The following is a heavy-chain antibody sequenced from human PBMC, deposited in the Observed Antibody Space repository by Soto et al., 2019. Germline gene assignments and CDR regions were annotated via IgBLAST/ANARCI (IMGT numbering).Heavy chain of an antibody. V-gene: IGHV3-23*01. D-gene: IGHD6-13*01. CDR3: ASRYSSSWYYFDY. Sequence: PVGSLRLSCAASGFTFSSYAMSWVRQAPGKGLEWVSAISGSGGSTYYADSVKGRFTISRDNSKNTLYLQMNSLRAEDTAVYYCASRYSSSWYYFDYWGQGTLVTVSS. J-gene: IGHJ4*02. CDR2: ISGSGGST. CDR1: GFTFSSYA.